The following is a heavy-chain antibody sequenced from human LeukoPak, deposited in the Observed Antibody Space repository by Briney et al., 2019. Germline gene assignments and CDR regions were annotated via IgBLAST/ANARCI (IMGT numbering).Heavy chain of an antibody. CDR1: GYTFTSYG. D-gene: IGHD3-10*01. J-gene: IGHJ3*02. CDR2: INPNSGGT. V-gene: IGHV1-2*04. CDR3: ARVSSMVRGVHAFDI. Sequence: ASVKVSCKASGYTFTSYGISWVRQAPRQGLEWMGWINPNSGGTNYAQKFQGWVTMTRDTSISTAYMELSRLRSDDTAVYYCARVSSMVRGVHAFDIWGQGTMVTVSS.